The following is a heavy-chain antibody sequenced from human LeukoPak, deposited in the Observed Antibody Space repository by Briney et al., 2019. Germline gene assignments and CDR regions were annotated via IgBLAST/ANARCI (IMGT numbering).Heavy chain of an antibody. J-gene: IGHJ4*02. Sequence: GGSLRLSCAASGFTFNNYAMSWVRQAPGKGLEWVSAVSGSGASTYYADSVKGRFTISRDNAKNSLSLQMNSLRAEDTAVYYCTRGYSGNFDYWGQGTLVTVSS. CDR2: VSGSGAST. CDR1: GFTFNNYA. D-gene: IGHD4-11*01. CDR3: TRGYSGNFDY. V-gene: IGHV3-23*01.